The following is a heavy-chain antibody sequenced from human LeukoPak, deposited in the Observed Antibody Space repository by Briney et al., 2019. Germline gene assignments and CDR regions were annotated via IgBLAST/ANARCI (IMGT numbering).Heavy chain of an antibody. D-gene: IGHD7-27*01. Sequence: ASVKVSCKASGYTFIDYYIHWVRQAPGQGLEWMGRINPNSGGSNYAQNFQGRVTMTRDTSISTAYMELSRLRSDDTAVYYCARDLPSTFNWELDYWGQGTLVTVSS. V-gene: IGHV1-2*06. CDR1: GYTFIDYY. CDR2: INPNSGGS. J-gene: IGHJ4*02. CDR3: ARDLPSTFNWELDY.